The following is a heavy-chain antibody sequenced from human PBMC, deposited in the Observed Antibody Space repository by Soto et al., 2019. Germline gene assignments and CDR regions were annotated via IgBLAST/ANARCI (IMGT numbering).Heavy chain of an antibody. D-gene: IGHD1-26*01. Sequence: PGGALRLSCAASGFAFSIYAMSLVRQSPGKGLEWVPAISGSGGSTYYADSVKGRLTIPRDNSKNTLYLQMNSLRDEHTAVYYCANLEWEFLLFGYWGQGKXVTVSP. CDR1: GFAFSIYA. CDR2: ISGSGGST. V-gene: IGHV3-23*01. CDR3: ANLEWEFLLFGY. J-gene: IGHJ4*02.